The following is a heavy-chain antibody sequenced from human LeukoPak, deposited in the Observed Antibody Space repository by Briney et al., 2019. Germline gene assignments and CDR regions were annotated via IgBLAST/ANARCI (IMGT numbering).Heavy chain of an antibody. CDR3: ARDLPVVGAPGFDY. J-gene: IGHJ4*02. Sequence: GGSLRLSCAASGFSVSGDYMSWVRQAPGKGLEWVANIKQDGSEKLYVDSVKGRFTISRDNAKNSLYLQMNSLRAEDTAVYYCARDLPVVGAPGFDYWGQGTLVTVSS. CDR1: GFSVSGDY. D-gene: IGHD1-26*01. CDR2: IKQDGSEK. V-gene: IGHV3-7*01.